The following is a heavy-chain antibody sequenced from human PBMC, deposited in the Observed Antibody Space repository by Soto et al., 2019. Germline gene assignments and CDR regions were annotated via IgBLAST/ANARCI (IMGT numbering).Heavy chain of an antibody. J-gene: IGHJ4*02. CDR3: ARGSGYSSGPCHY. V-gene: IGHV1-2*02. CDR1: GYTFTGYY. Sequence: GASVKVSCKASGYTFTGYYMHWVRQAPGQGLEWMGWINPNSGGTNYAQKIQGRVTMTRDTSISTAYMELSRLRSDDTAVYYCARGSGYSSGPCHYWGQGTLVTVSS. CDR2: INPNSGGT. D-gene: IGHD6-25*01.